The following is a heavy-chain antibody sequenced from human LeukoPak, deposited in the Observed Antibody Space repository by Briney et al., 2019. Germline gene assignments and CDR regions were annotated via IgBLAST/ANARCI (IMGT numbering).Heavy chain of an antibody. CDR3: ARGTPDFDF. CDR1: GGSISSGGFS. Sequence: SQTLSLTCAVSGGSISSGGFSWNWSRQPPGKGLEWIGFIYQSGRATYNPSLKSRVNISVDRSKNQFSVKMNSVTAADTAVYFCARGTPDFDFWGQGTLVTVSS. V-gene: IGHV4-30-2*01. J-gene: IGHJ4*02. CDR2: IYQSGRA.